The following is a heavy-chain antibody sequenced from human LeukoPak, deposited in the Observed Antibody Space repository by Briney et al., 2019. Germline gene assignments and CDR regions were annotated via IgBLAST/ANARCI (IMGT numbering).Heavy chain of an antibody. Sequence: SVKVSCKASGGTFSSYAISWVRQAPGQGLEWMGGIIPIFGTANYAQKFQGRVTITTDESTSTAYMELSSLRSEDTAVYYCAREYSSYGSHFDYWGQGTLVTVSS. CDR2: IIPIFGTA. CDR1: GGTFSSYA. V-gene: IGHV1-69*05. J-gene: IGHJ4*02. CDR3: AREYSSYGSHFDY. D-gene: IGHD6-6*01.